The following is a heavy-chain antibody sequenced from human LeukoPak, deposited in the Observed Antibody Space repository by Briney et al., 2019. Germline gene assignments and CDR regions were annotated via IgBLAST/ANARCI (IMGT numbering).Heavy chain of an antibody. CDR3: ARKDGDYEGYYYGMDV. CDR2: IKSKTDGGTT. Sequence: GGSLRLSCAASGFTFSNAWMSWVRQAPGKGLEWVGRIKSKTDGGTTDYAAPVKGRFTISRDDSKNTLYLQMNSLRAEDTAVYYCARKDGDYEGYYYGMDVWGQGTTVTVSS. D-gene: IGHD4-17*01. J-gene: IGHJ6*02. CDR1: GFTFSNAW. V-gene: IGHV3-15*01.